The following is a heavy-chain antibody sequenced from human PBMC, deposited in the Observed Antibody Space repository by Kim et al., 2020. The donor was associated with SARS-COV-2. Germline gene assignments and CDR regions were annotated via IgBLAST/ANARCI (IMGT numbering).Heavy chain of an antibody. V-gene: IGHV3-9*01. J-gene: IGHJ5*02. D-gene: IGHD3-22*01. CDR3: AKGQGDSSGYHNWFDP. Sequence: GRLTISRDNAKNSLYLQMNSLRGEDTALYYCAKGQGDSSGYHNWFDPWGQGTLVTVSS.